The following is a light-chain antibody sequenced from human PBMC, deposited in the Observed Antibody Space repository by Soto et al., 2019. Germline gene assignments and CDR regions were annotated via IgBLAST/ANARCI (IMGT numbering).Light chain of an antibody. Sequence: QSALTQPASVSGSPGQSITISCTGTSSDVGYYNLVSWYQQHPGKAPTLMIYEGSERPSGVSNRFSGSKSGSTSSLTISGLQAEDEADYYCCSYAGTRTYVFGAGIKVTVL. CDR3: CSYAGTRTYV. V-gene: IGLV2-23*01. CDR2: EGS. J-gene: IGLJ1*01. CDR1: SSDVGYYNL.